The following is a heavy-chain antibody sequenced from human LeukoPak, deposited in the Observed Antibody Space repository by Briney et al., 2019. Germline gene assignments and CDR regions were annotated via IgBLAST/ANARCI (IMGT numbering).Heavy chain of an antibody. CDR3: AKDREYYGSGSYYPSY. V-gene: IGHV3-23*01. CDR1: GFTFSSYA. D-gene: IGHD3-10*01. Sequence: GGSLRLSCAASGFTFSSYAMSWVRQAPGKGLEWVSGISGSGGSTYYADSVKGRFTISRDNSKNTLYLQMNSLRAEDTAVYYCAKDREYYGSGSYYPSYWGQGTLVTVSS. CDR2: ISGSGGST. J-gene: IGHJ4*02.